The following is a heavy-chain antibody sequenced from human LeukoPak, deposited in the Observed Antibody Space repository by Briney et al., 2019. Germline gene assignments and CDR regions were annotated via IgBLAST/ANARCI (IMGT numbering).Heavy chain of an antibody. CDR2: IYYSGST. Sequence: PSETLSLTCTVSGGSINSYSWNWIRQPPGKGLEWIGYIYYSGSTNYNPSLKSRVSISIDTSKNQFSLKLNSVTAADTAVYYCARQDYGGKNDYWGQGTLVTVSS. J-gene: IGHJ4*02. CDR1: GGSINSYS. D-gene: IGHD4-23*01. CDR3: ARQDYGGKNDY. V-gene: IGHV4-59*08.